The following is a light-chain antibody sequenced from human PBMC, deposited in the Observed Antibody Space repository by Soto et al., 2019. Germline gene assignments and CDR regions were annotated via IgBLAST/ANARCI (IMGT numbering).Light chain of an antibody. Sequence: DIVMTQSPDSLAVSLGERATINCKSSQSVLYSSNNKNYLAWYQQKPGQPPKLLIYWASTRESGVPDRFSGSGAGTDFTLTISRLQAEEVAVYCCQQCYSTPLTFGGGTKVEIK. J-gene: IGKJ4*01. CDR2: WAS. CDR3: QQCYSTPLT. CDR1: QSVLYSSNNKNY. V-gene: IGKV4-1*01.